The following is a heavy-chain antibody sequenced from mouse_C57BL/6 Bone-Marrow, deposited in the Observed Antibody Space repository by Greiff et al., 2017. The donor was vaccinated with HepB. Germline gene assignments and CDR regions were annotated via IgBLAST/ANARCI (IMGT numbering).Heavy chain of an antibody. CDR1: GYTFTSYG. Sequence: VQLQQSGAELARPGASVKLSCKASGYTFTSYGLSWVKQRTGQGLEWIGEIYPRSGNTYYNEKFKGKATLTADKSSSTAYMELRSLTSEDSAVYFCARARNWGWFAYWGQGTLVTVSA. D-gene: IGHD4-1*01. J-gene: IGHJ3*01. CDR3: ARARNWGWFAY. CDR2: IYPRSGNT. V-gene: IGHV1-81*01.